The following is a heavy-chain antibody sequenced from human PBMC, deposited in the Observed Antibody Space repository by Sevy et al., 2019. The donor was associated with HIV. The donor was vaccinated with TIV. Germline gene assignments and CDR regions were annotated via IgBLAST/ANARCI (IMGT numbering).Heavy chain of an antibody. V-gene: IGHV4-61*02. CDR1: GGSISSGSYY. D-gene: IGHD6-19*01. J-gene: IGHJ4*02. CDR3: AREWPGAVAALHFDY. Sequence: SETLSLTCTVSGGSISSGSYYWSWIRQPAGKGLEWIGGIYTSGSTNYNPSLKSRVTISVDTSKNQFSLKLSSVTAADTAVYYGAREWPGAVAALHFDYWGQGTLVTVSS. CDR2: IYTSGST.